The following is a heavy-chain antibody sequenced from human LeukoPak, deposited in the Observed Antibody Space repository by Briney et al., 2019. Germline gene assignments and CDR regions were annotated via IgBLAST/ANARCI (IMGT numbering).Heavy chain of an antibody. D-gene: IGHD3-10*01. CDR3: ARNVLLWFGEPHLSMDV. CDR1: GYTFTSYD. J-gene: IGHJ6*02. Sequence: ASVKVSCKASGYTFTSYDINWVRQATGQGLEWMGWMNPNSGNTGYAQKFQGRVTMTRNTAISTAYMELSSVRSEDTAVYYCARNVLLWFGEPHLSMDVWGQGTPVTVSS. V-gene: IGHV1-8*01. CDR2: MNPNSGNT.